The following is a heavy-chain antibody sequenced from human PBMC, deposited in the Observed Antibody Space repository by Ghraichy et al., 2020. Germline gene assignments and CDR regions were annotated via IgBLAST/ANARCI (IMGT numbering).Heavy chain of an antibody. CDR2: IYGSGGT. CDR3: AGDRGYCGSDCYFDS. Sequence: GSLRLSCSVSGASVSSTTWWTWVRQAPGKGLEWIGQIYGSGGTNYNPSLESRVTMSIDKSKNQFSLNLRSVTAADTAVYYCAGDRGYCGSDCYFDSWGQGALVTVSS. V-gene: IGHV4-4*02. CDR1: GASVSSTTW. J-gene: IGHJ5*01. D-gene: IGHD2-21*02.